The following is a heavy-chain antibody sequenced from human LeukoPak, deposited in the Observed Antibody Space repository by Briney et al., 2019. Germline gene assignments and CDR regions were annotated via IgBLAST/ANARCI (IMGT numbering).Heavy chain of an antibody. CDR2: IYYDEST. CDR1: GGSISSTSYY. CDR3: ARSYYYYYYMDV. V-gene: IGHV4-39*01. J-gene: IGHJ6*03. Sequence: SETLSLTCSVSGGSISSTSYYWAWIRQPPGKGLEWIGTIYYDESTYYNPSLKSRVTISVDMSKNQFSLKLSSVTAADTAVYYCARSYYYYYYMDVWGKGTTVTISS.